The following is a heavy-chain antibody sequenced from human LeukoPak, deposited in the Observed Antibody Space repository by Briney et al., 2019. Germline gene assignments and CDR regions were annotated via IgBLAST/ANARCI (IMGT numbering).Heavy chain of an antibody. D-gene: IGHD4-17*01. CDR2: IYPADSDA. V-gene: IGHV5-51*01. CDR1: GYSFTTYW. J-gene: IGHJ4*02. CDR3: ARFGDGDYYLY. Sequence: GESLKISCKGSGYSFTTYWIGWVRQMPGKGLEWMGIIYPADSDARYSPSFEGQVTISADKSISTAYLQWSSLKASDTAIYYCARFGDGDYYLYWGQGTRVTVSS.